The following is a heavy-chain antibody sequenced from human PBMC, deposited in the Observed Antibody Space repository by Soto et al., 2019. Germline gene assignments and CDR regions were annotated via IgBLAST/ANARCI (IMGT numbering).Heavy chain of an antibody. V-gene: IGHV4-30-2*01. Sequence: SETLSLTCAVSGGSISSGGYSWSWIRQPPGKGLEWIGYIYHSGSTNYNPSLKSRVTISVDTSKNQFSLKLSSVTAADTAVYYCAREGAYCGGDCLGRELTRIDYWGQGTLVTVSS. CDR2: IYHSGST. CDR3: AREGAYCGGDCLGRELTRIDY. D-gene: IGHD2-21*02. J-gene: IGHJ4*02. CDR1: GGSISSGGYS.